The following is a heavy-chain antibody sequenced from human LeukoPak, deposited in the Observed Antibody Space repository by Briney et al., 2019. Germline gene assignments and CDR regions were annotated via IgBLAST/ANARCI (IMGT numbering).Heavy chain of an antibody. V-gene: IGHV4-39*01. D-gene: IGHD1-26*01. J-gene: IGHJ4*02. CDR1: GASISGSGYY. CDR2: IYYTGNT. CDR3: VKSGGYGLIDY. Sequence: PSETLSLTCAVSGASISGSGYYLGWIRQSPGKGLEWIGNIYYTGNTYYNASLQSRVTISIDTSENQFSLRLNSVTAADTAMYYCVKSGGYGLIDYWGPGTLVTVS.